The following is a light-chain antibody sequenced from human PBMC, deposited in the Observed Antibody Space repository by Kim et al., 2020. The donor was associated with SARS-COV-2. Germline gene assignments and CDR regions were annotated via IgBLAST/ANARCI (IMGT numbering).Light chain of an antibody. V-gene: IGKV3-15*01. J-gene: IGKJ4*01. CDR2: DTS. Sequence: SVSPGEGVTLSCRASQALSGRLAWFQQKPGQAPRLLIYDTSTRATDIPARFSGRGSGTEFTLTISSLQSEDFAVYYCQQYHWWPLTFGGGTKVEI. CDR3: QQYHWWPLT. CDR1: QALSGR.